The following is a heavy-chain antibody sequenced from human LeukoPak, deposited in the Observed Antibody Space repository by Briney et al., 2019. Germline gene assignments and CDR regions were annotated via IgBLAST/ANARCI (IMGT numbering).Heavy chain of an antibody. Sequence: NPGGSLRLSCAASGFTFTNAWMNWVRQAPGKGLEWVGRIKGKTDGGATDYAAPVKGRFTISRDDSKNTLSLQMNSLKTEDTAVYYCTTEFPPISETHSYDAFDIWGQGTMVTVSS. CDR3: TTEFPPISETHSYDAFDI. V-gene: IGHV3-15*01. CDR2: IKGKTDGGAT. CDR1: GFTFTNAW. J-gene: IGHJ3*02.